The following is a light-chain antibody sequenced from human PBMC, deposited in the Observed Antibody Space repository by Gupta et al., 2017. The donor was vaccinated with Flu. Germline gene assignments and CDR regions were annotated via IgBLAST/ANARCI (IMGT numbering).Light chain of an antibody. CDR3: QNSGAHLRGRV. CDR1: SSNIGAGYD. Sequence: QSVLTQPPAVSGAPGQRATIACTGSSSNIGAGYDVHWYPQSPEAANKRRSVVSSSRPSGVTDRIAGYKAGTSEYPTTPGLPADEEADDDGQNSGAHLRGRVLGGGTKLTVL. V-gene: IGLV1-40*01. CDR2: VSS. J-gene: IGLJ2*01.